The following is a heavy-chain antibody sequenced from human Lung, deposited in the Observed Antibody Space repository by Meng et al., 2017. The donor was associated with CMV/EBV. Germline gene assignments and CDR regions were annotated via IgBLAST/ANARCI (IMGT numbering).Heavy chain of an antibody. J-gene: IGHJ4*02. CDR1: GVPISNFY. Sequence: WGTLSLXXTVSGVPISNFYWGWIRQPPGGGLEWLGNVYSSGSTKYNPSPESRVTMSVDTYRSQFSLHQTSVPAADTTTYFCARGRTDDVWCCFYYYFDNWGQGAPVTVSS. CDR2: VYSSGST. D-gene: IGHD3-3*01. V-gene: IGHV4-59*01. CDR3: ARGRTDDVWCCFYYYFDN.